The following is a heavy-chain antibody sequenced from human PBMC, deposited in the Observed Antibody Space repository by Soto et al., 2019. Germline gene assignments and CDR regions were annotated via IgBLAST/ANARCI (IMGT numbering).Heavy chain of an antibody. CDR1: GGTFSSYA. V-gene: IGHV1-69*13. J-gene: IGHJ4*02. D-gene: IGHD3-22*01. CDR3: AMYYYDSSGYDY. CDR2: IIPIFGTA. Sequence: SVKVSCKASGGTFSSYAISWVRQAPGQGLEWMGGIIPIFGTANYAQKFQGRVTITADVSTSTAYMELSSLRSEDTAVYYCAMYYYDSSGYDYWGQGTLVTVSS.